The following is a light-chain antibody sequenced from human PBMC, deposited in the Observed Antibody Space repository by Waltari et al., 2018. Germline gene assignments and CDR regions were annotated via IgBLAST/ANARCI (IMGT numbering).Light chain of an antibody. Sequence: QSALTQPASVSGSPGQSITISCTGTGSDVGSYVYVSWYQQHPGKGPNIMIFVISHRPSGVVNRFSGSKSGNTASLTISGLQDEDEADYYGSSYTSSGTVIFGGGTKLTVL. CDR2: VIS. J-gene: IGLJ2*01. CDR1: GSDVGSYVY. CDR3: SSYTSSGTVI. V-gene: IGLV2-14*03.